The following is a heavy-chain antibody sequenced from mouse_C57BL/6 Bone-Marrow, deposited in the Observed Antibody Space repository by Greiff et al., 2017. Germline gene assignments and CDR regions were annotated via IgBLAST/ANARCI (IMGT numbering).Heavy chain of an antibody. Sequence: VQLQQSGAELVRPGASVKLSCTASGFNIKDDYMHWVKQRPEQGLEWIGWIDPENGDTEYASKFQGKATITADTSSNTAYLQLSSLTSEDTAVYYCTTVLFYGSRFPLAYWGQRSLVTVSA. D-gene: IGHD1-1*01. CDR2: IDPENGDT. V-gene: IGHV14-4*01. CDR1: GFNIKDDY. J-gene: IGHJ3*01. CDR3: TTVLFYGSRFPLAY.